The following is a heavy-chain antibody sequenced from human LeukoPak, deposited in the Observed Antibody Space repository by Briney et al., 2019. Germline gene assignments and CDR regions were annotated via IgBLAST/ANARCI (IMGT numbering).Heavy chain of an antibody. CDR3: ARGSFGVPDYFDY. CDR2: IYSSGST. CDR1: GFTVSNYY. J-gene: IGHJ4*02. V-gene: IGHV3-53*01. Sequence: PGGSLRLSCVASGFTVSNYYMNWVRQAPGKGLEWVSVIYSSGSTYYADSVKGRFTISRDRSKNTLFLQMNSLRAEDTAVYYCARGSFGVPDYFDYWGQGTLVTVSS. D-gene: IGHD3-3*01.